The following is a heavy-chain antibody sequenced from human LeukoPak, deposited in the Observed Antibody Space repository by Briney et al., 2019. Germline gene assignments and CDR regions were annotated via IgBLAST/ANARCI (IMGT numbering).Heavy chain of an antibody. CDR1: GYSFTGYY. V-gene: IGHV1-2*06. J-gene: IGHJ4*02. CDR2: INPNSGGT. D-gene: IGHD1-7*01. CDR3: ARLDWNYDFDY. Sequence: ASVKVSCKASGYSFTGYYMHWVRQAPGQGLEWMGRINPNSGGTNYAQKFQGRVTMTRDTSISTAYMELSRLRSDDTAVYYCARLDWNYDFDYWGQGTLVTVSS.